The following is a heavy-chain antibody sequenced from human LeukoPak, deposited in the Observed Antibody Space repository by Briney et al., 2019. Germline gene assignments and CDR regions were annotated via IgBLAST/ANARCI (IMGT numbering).Heavy chain of an antibody. D-gene: IGHD6-19*01. Sequence: SETLSLTCTVSGDAITSYNWNWIRQPAGKGLEWIGRIYTGGTTKYNPSLESRVTMSADTSSNQFSLKLSSVTAAGTAVYYCARSAGWYWYFDLWGRGTLVTVSS. CDR1: GDAITSYN. J-gene: IGHJ2*01. CDR2: IYTGGTT. V-gene: IGHV4-4*07. CDR3: ARSAGWYWYFDL.